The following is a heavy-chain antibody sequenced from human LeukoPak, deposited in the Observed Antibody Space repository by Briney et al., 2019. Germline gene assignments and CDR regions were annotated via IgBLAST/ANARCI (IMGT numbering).Heavy chain of an antibody. V-gene: IGHV4-39*01. CDR3: ARDVYGDYEAARFDP. D-gene: IGHD4-17*01. J-gene: IGHJ5*02. CDR2: IYYSGST. Sequence: SETLSLTGTVSGGSISSSSYYWGWIRQPPGKGLEWIGSIYYSGSTYYNPSLKSRVTISVDTSKNQFSLKLSSVTAADAAVYYCARDVYGDYEAARFDPWGQGTLVTVSS. CDR1: GGSISSSSYY.